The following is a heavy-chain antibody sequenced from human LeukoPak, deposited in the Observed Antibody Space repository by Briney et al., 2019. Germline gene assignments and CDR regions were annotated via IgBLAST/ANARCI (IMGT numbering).Heavy chain of an antibody. D-gene: IGHD3-9*01. CDR1: GFTFSNYH. CDR3: ARPTYYDILTGAHYYYGMDV. CDR2: IKQDGSEK. J-gene: IGHJ6*02. V-gene: IGHV3-7*01. Sequence: PGGSLRLSCAASGFTFSNYHMNWVRQAPGKGLEWVANIKQDGSEKYYVDSVKGRFTISRDNAKNSLYLQMNSLRAEDTAVYYCARPTYYDILTGAHYYYGMDVWGQGTTVTVSS.